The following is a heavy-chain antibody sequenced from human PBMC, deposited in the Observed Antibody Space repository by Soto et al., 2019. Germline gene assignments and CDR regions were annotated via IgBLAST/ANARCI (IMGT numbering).Heavy chain of an antibody. CDR1: GFTFSSYA. CDR2: ISAGGAST. D-gene: IGHD6-19*01. CDR3: TRRGVAGPDDY. J-gene: IGHJ4*02. V-gene: IGHV3-23*01. Sequence: PXGSLRLSCAASGFTFSSYAMSWVRQAPGKGLEWVSAISAGGASTYYADSVKGRFTISRDNSKNTLYLQMNTLRAEDTAVYYCTRRGVAGPDDYWGQGTLVTVSS.